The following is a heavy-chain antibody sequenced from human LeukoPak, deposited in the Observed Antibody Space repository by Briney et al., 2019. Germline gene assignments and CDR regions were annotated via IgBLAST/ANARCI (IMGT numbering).Heavy chain of an antibody. CDR2: IYTSGST. V-gene: IGHV4-61*02. CDR1: GGSISSGNYY. J-gene: IGHJ4*02. CDR3: ARAQANWGSGVDY. Sequence: SETLSLTCTVSGGSISSGNYYWSWIRQPAGKGLEWIGRIYTSGSTNYNPSLKSRVTISVDMSKNQFSLKLSSVTAADTAVYYCARAQANWGSGVDYWGQGTLVTVSS. D-gene: IGHD7-27*01.